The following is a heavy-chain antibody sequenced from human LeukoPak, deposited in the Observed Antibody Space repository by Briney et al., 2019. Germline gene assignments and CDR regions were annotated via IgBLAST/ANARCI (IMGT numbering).Heavy chain of an antibody. CDR1: GGSFSGYY. J-gene: IGHJ4*02. D-gene: IGHD3-3*01. CDR3: ARAKAVRITIFRVVKYYFDY. Sequence: TSETLSLTCAVYGGSFSGYYWSWIRQPPGKGLEWIGEINHSGSTNYNPSLKSRVTISVDTSKNQFSLKLSSVTAADTAVYYCARAKAVRITIFRVVKYYFDYWGQGTLVTVSS. V-gene: IGHV4-34*01. CDR2: INHSGST.